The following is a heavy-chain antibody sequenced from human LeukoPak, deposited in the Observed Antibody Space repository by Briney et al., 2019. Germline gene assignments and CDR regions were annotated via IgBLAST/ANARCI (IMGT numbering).Heavy chain of an antibody. V-gene: IGHV3-74*01. Sequence: AGGSLRLSCAASGFTFSKYWMLWVRQAPGKGLESVSRINNDGTVTTYADSVKGRFTVSRDNADNTMFLQMNSVRDEDTAVYYCATKQWLAPPPDSWGQGTPVTVSS. CDR1: GFTFSKYW. CDR2: INNDGTVT. J-gene: IGHJ4*02. CDR3: ATKQWLAPPPDS. D-gene: IGHD6-19*01.